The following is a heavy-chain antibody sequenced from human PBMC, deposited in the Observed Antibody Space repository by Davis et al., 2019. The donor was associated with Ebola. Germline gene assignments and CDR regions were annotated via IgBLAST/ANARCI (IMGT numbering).Heavy chain of an antibody. Sequence: PGGSLRLSCAASGFTFDDYAMHWVRQAPGKGLEWVSGISWNSGSIGYADSVKGRFTISRDNAKNSLYLQMNSLRAEDTAVYYCARGPGIAAAGTRFSYYYGMDVWGQGTTVTVSS. CDR3: ARGPGIAAAGTRFSYYYGMDV. J-gene: IGHJ6*02. CDR2: ISWNSGSI. CDR1: GFTFDDYA. V-gene: IGHV3-9*01. D-gene: IGHD6-13*01.